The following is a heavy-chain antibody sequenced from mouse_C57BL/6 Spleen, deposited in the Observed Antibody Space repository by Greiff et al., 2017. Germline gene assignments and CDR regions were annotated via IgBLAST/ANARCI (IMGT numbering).Heavy chain of an antibody. CDR1: GYSITSGYY. J-gene: IGHJ4*01. CDR2: ISYDGSN. Sequence: EVKLQESGPGLVKPSQSLSLTCSVTGYSITSGYYWNWIRQFPGNKLEWMGYISYDGSNNYNPSLKNRISITRDTSKNQFFLKLNSVTTEDTATYYCARSYLGAMDYWGQGTSVTVSS. CDR3: ARSYLGAMDY. V-gene: IGHV3-6*01. D-gene: IGHD1-1*01.